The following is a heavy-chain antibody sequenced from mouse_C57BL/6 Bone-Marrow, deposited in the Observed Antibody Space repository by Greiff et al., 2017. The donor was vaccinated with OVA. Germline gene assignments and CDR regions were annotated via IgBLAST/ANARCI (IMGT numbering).Heavy chain of an antibody. CDR3: ARGSSRAY. V-gene: IGHV5-6*01. Sequence: EVQGVESGGDLVKPGGSLKLSCAASGFTFSSYGMSWVRQTPDKRLEWVATISSGGSYTYYPDSVKGRFTISRDNAKNTLYLQMSSLKSEDTAMYYCARGSSRAYWGQGTLVTVSA. CDR1: GFTFSSYG. CDR2: ISSGGSYT. D-gene: IGHD3-3*01. J-gene: IGHJ3*01.